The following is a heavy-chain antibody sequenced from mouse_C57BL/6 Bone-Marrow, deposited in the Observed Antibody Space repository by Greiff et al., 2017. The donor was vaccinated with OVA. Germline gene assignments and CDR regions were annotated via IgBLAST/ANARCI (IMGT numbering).Heavy chain of an antibody. V-gene: IGHV7-1*01. CDR3: ARDAGYWYFDV. J-gene: IGHJ1*03. CDR1: GFTFSDFY. Sequence: EVKLMESGGGLVQSGRSLRLSCATSGFTFSDFYMEWVRQAPGKGLEWIAASRHKANAYTTEYSASVKGRFLVSRHPSPRILYLQMNALRAEDTAIDYCARDAGYWYFDVWGTGTTGTVSS. CDR2: SRHKANAYTT.